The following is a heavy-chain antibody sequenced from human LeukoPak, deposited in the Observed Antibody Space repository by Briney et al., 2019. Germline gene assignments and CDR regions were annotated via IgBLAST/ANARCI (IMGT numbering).Heavy chain of an antibody. CDR3: ARTHYYDSSGDNWFDP. J-gene: IGHJ5*02. CDR1: GGTFSSYA. D-gene: IGHD3-22*01. Sequence: ASVKVSCKASGGTFSSYAISWVRQAPGQGLEWMGGIIPIFGTANYAQKFQGRVTITADKSTSTVYMELSSLRSEDTAVYYCARTHYYDSSGDNWFDPWGQGTLVTVSS. CDR2: IIPIFGTA. V-gene: IGHV1-69*06.